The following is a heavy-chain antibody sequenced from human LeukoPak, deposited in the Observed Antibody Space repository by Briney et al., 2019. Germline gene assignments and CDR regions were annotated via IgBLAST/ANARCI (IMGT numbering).Heavy chain of an antibody. J-gene: IGHJ4*02. D-gene: IGHD2-2*01. CDR2: ISGSGGST. CDR3: AKRGWVVPSAMRGWGFDY. CDR1: GFTFSSYG. V-gene: IGHV3-23*01. Sequence: GGSLRLSCAASGFTFSSYGMNWVRQAPGKGLEWVSVISGSGGSTDYTDSVKGRFTISRDNSKNTLYLQMNSLRGEDTAVYYWAKRGWVVPSAMRGWGFDYWGQGTLVTVSS.